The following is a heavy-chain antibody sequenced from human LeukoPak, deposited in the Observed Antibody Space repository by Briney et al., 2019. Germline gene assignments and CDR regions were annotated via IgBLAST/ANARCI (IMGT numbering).Heavy chain of an antibody. CDR3: TRDRSNSGTRDAFDI. V-gene: IGHV3-53*01. CDR2: IYTGGST. Sequence: PGGSLRLSCAASGFAVSSRYMSWVRQAPGIGLEWVSVIYTGGSTYYGDSVKGRFTISRDISQNTVYLQMNSLRAEDTAVYYCTRDRSNSGTRDAFDIWGEATMVSVSS. CDR1: GFAVSSRY. J-gene: IGHJ3*02. D-gene: IGHD1-26*01.